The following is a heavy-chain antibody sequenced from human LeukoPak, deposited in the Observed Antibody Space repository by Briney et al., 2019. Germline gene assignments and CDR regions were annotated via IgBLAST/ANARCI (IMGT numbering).Heavy chain of an antibody. D-gene: IGHD6-19*01. V-gene: IGHV3-21*01. Sequence: GGSLRLSCVASGFTFSTYSMNWVRQAPGKGLEWVSSIITSTSYIYYADSVKGRFTISRDNAKNSLYLQMNSLRAEDTAVYYCARDRSHWLAEDYYYYYMDVWGKGTTVTVSS. CDR2: IITSTSYI. CDR3: ARDRSHWLAEDYYYYYMDV. J-gene: IGHJ6*03. CDR1: GFTFSTYS.